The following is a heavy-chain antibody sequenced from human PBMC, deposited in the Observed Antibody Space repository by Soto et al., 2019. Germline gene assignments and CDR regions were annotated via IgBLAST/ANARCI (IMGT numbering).Heavy chain of an antibody. CDR3: AKGLAAMAVAGTGPFDS. CDR1: GFTFGSYA. J-gene: IGHJ4*02. D-gene: IGHD6-19*01. Sequence: LRLSCAASGFTFGSYAMSWVRQTRGKGLEWLSAISGSGTTTYFADSVKGRFTSSRDNSKNTLYLEMNSLTAEDTAIYYCAKGLAAMAVAGTGPFDSWGQGTLVTVSS. CDR2: ISGSGTTT. V-gene: IGHV3-23*01.